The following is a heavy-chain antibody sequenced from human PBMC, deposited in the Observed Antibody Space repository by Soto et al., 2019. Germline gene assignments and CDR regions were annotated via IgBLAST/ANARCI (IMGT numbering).Heavy chain of an antibody. J-gene: IGHJ6*03. V-gene: IGHV1-18*01. CDR1: GYTFTSYG. CDR3: ARVPLREDIVVVLAATPGKYYHMAV. D-gene: IGHD2-15*01. Sequence: ASVKLYCKASGYTFTSYGISWVRQAPGQGLEWMGWISAYNGNTNYAQKLQGRVTMTTDTSTSTAYMELRSLRSDDTAVYYCARVPLREDIVVVLAATPGKYYHMAVSGQCTTVLVSS. CDR2: ISAYNGNT.